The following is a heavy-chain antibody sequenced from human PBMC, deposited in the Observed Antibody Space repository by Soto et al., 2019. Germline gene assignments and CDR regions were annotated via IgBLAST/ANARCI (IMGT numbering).Heavy chain of an antibody. D-gene: IGHD1-26*01. CDR3: ARGGSLYWYFDL. V-gene: IGHV1-3*01. J-gene: IGHJ2*01. Sequence: VQLVQSGAEVKKPGASVKVSCKASGYTFTNYAMHWVRQAPGQRLEWMGWINAGNGNTKYSQKFQGRVTITRDTSASTAYMEPSSLRSEDTAVYYCARGGSLYWYFDLWGRGTLVTVSS. CDR1: GYTFTNYA. CDR2: INAGNGNT.